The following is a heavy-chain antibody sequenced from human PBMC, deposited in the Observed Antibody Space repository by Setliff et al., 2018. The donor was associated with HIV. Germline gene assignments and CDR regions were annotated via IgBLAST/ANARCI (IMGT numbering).Heavy chain of an antibody. D-gene: IGHD3-3*01. V-gene: IGHV4-61*02. CDR2: IYTSGST. CDR1: GGSISSGIYY. J-gene: IGHJ4*02. CDR3: AGSWSGYPLSFGY. Sequence: SETLSLTCTVSGGSISSGIYYWSWIRQPAGKGLEWIGRIYTSGSTNYNPSLKSRVTISVDTSKNQFSLTLSSVTAADTAVYYCAGSWSGYPLSFGYWGQGTLVTVSS.